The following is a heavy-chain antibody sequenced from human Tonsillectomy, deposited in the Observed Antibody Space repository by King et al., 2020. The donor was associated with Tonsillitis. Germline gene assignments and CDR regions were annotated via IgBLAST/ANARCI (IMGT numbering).Heavy chain of an antibody. J-gene: IGHJ4*02. CDR2: INHSGST. CDR3: ARVISMVRGVIYDDY. V-gene: IGHV4-34*01. D-gene: IGHD3-10*01. CDR1: GGSFSDYY. Sequence: VQLPQWGAGLLKPSETLSLTCAVYGGSFSDYYWSWLRQPPGKGLEWIGEINHSGSTNYNPSLKSRVTISVDTSKNQFSLKLSSVTAADTAVYYCARVISMVRGVIYDDYWGQGTLVTVSS.